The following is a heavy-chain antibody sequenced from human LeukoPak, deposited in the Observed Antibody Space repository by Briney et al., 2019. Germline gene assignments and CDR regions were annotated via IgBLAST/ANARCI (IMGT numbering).Heavy chain of an antibody. D-gene: IGHD2-2*01. V-gene: IGHV1-18*01. J-gene: IGHJ4*02. CDR2: ISGDNDNP. Sequence: ASVKVSCKASGGTFSSYAISWVRQAPGQGLEWMGWISGDNDNPNYGQKFQGRLTVTTDSSTNTAYMELRNLRSDDTAVYYCARDGTSTGDYWGQGTLVTVSS. CDR3: ARDGTSTGDY. CDR1: GGTFSSYA.